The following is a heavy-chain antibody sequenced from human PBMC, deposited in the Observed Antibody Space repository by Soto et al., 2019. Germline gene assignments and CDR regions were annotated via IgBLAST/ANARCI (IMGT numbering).Heavy chain of an antibody. V-gene: IGHV3-33*01. Sequence: QVQLVESGGGVVQPGRSLRLSCAASGFTFNTFGMHWVRQAPGKGLEWVAVIWYDGGEKHYAASVKGRFTISRDNSKNTLFLQMNILRAEDTAVYYCARDARIAVAYGMDVWGQGTTVTVSS. D-gene: IGHD6-19*01. CDR3: ARDARIAVAYGMDV. CDR2: IWYDGGEK. CDR1: GFTFNTFG. J-gene: IGHJ6*02.